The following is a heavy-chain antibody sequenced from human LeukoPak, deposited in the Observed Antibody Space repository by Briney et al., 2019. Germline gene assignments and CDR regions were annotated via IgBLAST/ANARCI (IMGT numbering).Heavy chain of an antibody. J-gene: IGHJ4*02. CDR3: ARVWQDYSGVDY. Sequence: GGSLRLSCAASGFTFNIYWMAWVRQAPGKGLEWVANIEQDGSTKYYAVSVKGRFTISRDNAKNSLYLQMNSLRAEDTAVYYCARVWQDYSGVDYWGQGTLVTVSS. CDR2: IEQDGSTK. D-gene: IGHD2-21*01. V-gene: IGHV3-7*01. CDR1: GFTFNIYW.